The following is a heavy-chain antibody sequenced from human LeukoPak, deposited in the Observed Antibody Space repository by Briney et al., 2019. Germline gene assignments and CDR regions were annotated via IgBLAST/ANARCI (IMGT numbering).Heavy chain of an antibody. Sequence: PSETLSLTCTVSGGSISSSSYFLGWIRQPPGKGLEWIGSIYYSGSTYYNPSLKSRVTISVATSKNQFSLKLSSVTAADTAVYYCASHDFWSGHYFDYWGQGTLVTVSS. J-gene: IGHJ4*02. CDR3: ASHDFWSGHYFDY. D-gene: IGHD3-3*01. CDR2: IYYSGST. V-gene: IGHV4-39*01. CDR1: GGSISSSSYF.